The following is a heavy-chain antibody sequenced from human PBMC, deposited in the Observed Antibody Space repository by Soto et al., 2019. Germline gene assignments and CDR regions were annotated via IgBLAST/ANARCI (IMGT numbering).Heavy chain of an antibody. V-gene: IGHV3-33*08. CDR3: ARGPVGTTGRDAFDI. CDR1: GFTFSSYW. CDR2: IWYDGSNK. J-gene: IGHJ3*02. Sequence: GGSLRLSCAASGFTFSSYWMSWVRQAPGKGLEWVAVIWYDGSNKYYADSVKGRFTISRDNSKNTLYLQMNSLRAEDTAVYYCARGPVGTTGRDAFDIWGQGTMVTVSS. D-gene: IGHD1-1*01.